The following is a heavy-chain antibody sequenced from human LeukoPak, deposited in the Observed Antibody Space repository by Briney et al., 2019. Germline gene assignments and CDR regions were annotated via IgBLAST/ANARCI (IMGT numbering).Heavy chain of an antibody. V-gene: IGHV4-59*08. CDR3: ARQDGYNRGLWAFDF. Sequence: SSETLSLTSTVSGGSISSYYWSWVRQLPGKGLEWIGHIFYNGNTNYNPSLKSRLTISVDTSKNQFSLRLSSVTAADTAVYYCARQDGYNRGLWAFDFWGPGTMVTVSS. D-gene: IGHD5-24*01. CDR1: GGSISSYY. J-gene: IGHJ3*01. CDR2: IFYNGNT.